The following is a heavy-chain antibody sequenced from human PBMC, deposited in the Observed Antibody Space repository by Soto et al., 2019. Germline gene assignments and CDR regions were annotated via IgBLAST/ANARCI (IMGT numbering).Heavy chain of an antibody. CDR3: ARDSEGGIQGYFDY. CDR2: ISYDGSNK. J-gene: IGHJ4*02. D-gene: IGHD6-13*01. Sequence: QVQLVESGGGVVQPGRSLRLSCAASGFTFSSYAMHWVRQAPGKGLEWVAVISYDGSNKYYADSVKGRFTISRDNSKNTLYLQMNSLRAEDTAVYYCARDSEGGIQGYFDYCGQGTLVTVSS. CDR1: GFTFSSYA. V-gene: IGHV3-30-3*01.